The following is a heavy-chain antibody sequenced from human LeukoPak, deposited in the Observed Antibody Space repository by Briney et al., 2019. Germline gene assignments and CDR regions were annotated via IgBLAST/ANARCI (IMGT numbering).Heavy chain of an antibody. CDR2: ISAYNGNT. V-gene: IGHV1-18*01. Sequence: ASVKVSCKASGYTFTSYGISWVRQAPGQGLEWMGWISAYNGNTNYAQKLQGRVTMTTDTSTSTAYMELRSLRSDDTAVYYCARDMQGEGYYDSSGYRFGFDPWGQGTLVTVSS. CDR3: ARDMQGEGYYDSSGYRFGFDP. J-gene: IGHJ5*02. CDR1: GYTFTSYG. D-gene: IGHD3-22*01.